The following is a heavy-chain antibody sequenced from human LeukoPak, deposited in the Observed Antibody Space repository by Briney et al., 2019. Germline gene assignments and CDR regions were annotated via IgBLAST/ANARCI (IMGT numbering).Heavy chain of an antibody. J-gene: IGHJ4*02. CDR2: IKHDGSEK. V-gene: IGHV3-7*01. D-gene: IGHD2-21*01. Sequence: GGSLRLSCAASGFPFSYWMTWVRQASGKGLEWVANIKHDGSEKNYVDSVKGRLTISRDNAKNSLYLQMNSLRAEDTAVYYCARNRRCCGEDYWGQGTQVTVSS. CDR3: ARNRRCCGEDY. CDR1: GFPFSYW.